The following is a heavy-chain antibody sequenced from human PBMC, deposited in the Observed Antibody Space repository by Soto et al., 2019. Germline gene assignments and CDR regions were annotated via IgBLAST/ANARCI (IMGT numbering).Heavy chain of an antibody. CDR1: GFTFSSYA. CDR3: AKELYYDFWSGYYTGIDY. D-gene: IGHD3-3*01. J-gene: IGHJ4*02. CDR2: ISGSGGST. V-gene: IGHV3-23*01. Sequence: EVQLLESGGGLVQPGGSLRLSCAASGFTFSSYAMSWVRQAPGKGLEWVSAISGSGGSTYYADSVKGRFTISRDNSKNTLYLQMNSLRAEDTAVYYCAKELYYDFWSGYYTGIDYWGQGTLVTVSS.